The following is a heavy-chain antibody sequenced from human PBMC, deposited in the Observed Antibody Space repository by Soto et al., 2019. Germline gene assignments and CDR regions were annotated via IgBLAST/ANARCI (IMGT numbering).Heavy chain of an antibody. CDR1: SGSISSGGYY. CDR3: ASPLGLGPPVSDTRRYYYPGPLDI. Sequence: PSETLSLTCTVSSGSISSGGYYWSWIRQHPGKGLEWIGYIYYSGTTYYNPSLKSRVTISVDTSKNQFSLKLSSVTAADTAVYHCASPLGLGPPVSDTRRYYYPGPLDIRGQG. CDR2: IYYSGTT. J-gene: IGHJ3*02. D-gene: IGHD3-22*01. V-gene: IGHV4-31*03.